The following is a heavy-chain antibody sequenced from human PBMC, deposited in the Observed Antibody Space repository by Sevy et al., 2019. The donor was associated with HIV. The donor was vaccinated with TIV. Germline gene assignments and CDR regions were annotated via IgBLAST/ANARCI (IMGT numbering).Heavy chain of an antibody. CDR2: INPSAGST. D-gene: IGHD2-21*01. CDR3: TRGDCGGDCSPHWFDP. V-gene: IGHV1-46*03. J-gene: IGHJ5*02. Sequence: ASVKVSCKASGYTFTNYHMHWVRQAPGQGLEWMGIINPSAGSTRYAQKFQGRVTMTRDTSTSTVYMELSSLRSEDTAVYFCTRGDCGGDCSPHWFDPWGAGSLVTVSS. CDR1: GYTFTNYH.